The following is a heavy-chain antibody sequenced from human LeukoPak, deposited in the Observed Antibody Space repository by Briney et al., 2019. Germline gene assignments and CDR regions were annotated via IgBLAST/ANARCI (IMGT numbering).Heavy chain of an antibody. CDR1: GDSVSSNSAA. Sequence: SQTLSLTCANSGDSVSSNSAAWNWIRQSPSRGLEWLGRTYYRSKWYNDYAVSVKSRITINPDTSKNQFSLQLNSVTPEDTAVYYCARAGLWWEFDWSYYFDYWGQGTLVTVSS. CDR3: ARAGLWWEFDWSYYFDY. V-gene: IGHV6-1*01. D-gene: IGHD1-26*01. J-gene: IGHJ4*02. CDR2: TYYRSKWYN.